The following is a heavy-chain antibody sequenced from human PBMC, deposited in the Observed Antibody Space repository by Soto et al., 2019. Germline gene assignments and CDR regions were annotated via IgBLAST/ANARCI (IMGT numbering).Heavy chain of an antibody. J-gene: IGHJ4*02. CDR2: ISSSGNTI. V-gene: IGHV3-11*01. CDR3: AKMSSENYYDPVFS. Sequence: QVQLVESGGGLVKTSGSLRIACAASGFTFSDYYMSWVRQAPGKGLEWVSYISSSGNTIYYADSVKGRFTISRDNAKNLVYLQMNSLRAEDTALYFCAKMSSENYYDPVFSWGQGTLVTVSS. D-gene: IGHD3-22*01. CDR1: GFTFSDYY.